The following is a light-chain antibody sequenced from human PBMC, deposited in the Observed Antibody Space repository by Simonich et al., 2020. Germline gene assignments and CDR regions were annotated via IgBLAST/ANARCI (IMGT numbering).Light chain of an antibody. V-gene: IGLV2-23*01. CDR3: CSYAGSSTLV. Sequence: QSALTKPASVSGSPGQSITISCTGTSSDVGSYNLVSWYQQHPGKAPKLMIYEGRKRPSGVSNRFSGSKSGNTASLTISGLQAEDEADYYCCSYAGSSTLVFGGGTKLTVL. J-gene: IGLJ2*01. CDR1: SSDVGSYNL. CDR2: EGR.